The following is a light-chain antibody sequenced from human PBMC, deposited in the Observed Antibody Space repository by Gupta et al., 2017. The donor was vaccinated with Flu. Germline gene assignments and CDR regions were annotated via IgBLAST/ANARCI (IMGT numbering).Light chain of an antibody. CDR2: AAS. Sequence: DIQMTQSPSSLSASVGDRVTITCRASQSISSYLNWYQQKPGKAPKLLIYAASSLQSGVPSRFSGSGSGTDFTLTSSRRQPEDFATYYCQQSYSTHTFGQGTKLEIK. J-gene: IGKJ2*01. V-gene: IGKV1-39*01. CDR3: QQSYSTHT. CDR1: QSISSY.